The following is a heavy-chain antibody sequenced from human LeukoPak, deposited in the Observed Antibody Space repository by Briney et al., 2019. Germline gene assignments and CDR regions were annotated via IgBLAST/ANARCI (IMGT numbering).Heavy chain of an antibody. D-gene: IGHD6-13*01. CDR2: IIPIFGTA. CDR1: GGTFSSYA. J-gene: IGHJ6*02. Sequence: SVKVSCKASGGTFSSYAISWVRQAPGQGLEWMGGIIPIFGTANYAQKFQGRVTITADESTSTAYMELSSLRSEDTAVYYCAGRQQLGRGILYYGMDVWGQGTTVTVSS. V-gene: IGHV1-69*13. CDR3: AGRQQLGRGILYYGMDV.